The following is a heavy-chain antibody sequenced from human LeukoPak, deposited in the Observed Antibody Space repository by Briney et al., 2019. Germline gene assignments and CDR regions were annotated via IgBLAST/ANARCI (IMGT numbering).Heavy chain of an antibody. CDR1: GFIFNNYG. CDR3: AKGSSGYFADL. J-gene: IGHJ5*02. V-gene: IGHV3-23*01. D-gene: IGHD3-22*01. Sequence: GGSLRLSCAASGFIFNNYGLIWVRQAPGKGLEWVTAISNDGGGTQYADFVEGRFTISRDNSKNTLFLQMSSLRAEDTALYYCAKGSSGYFADLWGQGTLVTVSS. CDR2: ISNDGGGT.